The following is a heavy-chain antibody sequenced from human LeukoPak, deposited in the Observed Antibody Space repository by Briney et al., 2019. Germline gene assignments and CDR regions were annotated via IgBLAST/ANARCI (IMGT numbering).Heavy chain of an antibody. CDR1: GFTFSSYA. CDR3: AKDRTSLAVAGTWFDP. Sequence: PGGSLRLSCAASGFTFSSYAMSWVRQAPGKGLEWVSAISGSGGSTYYADSVKGRFTISRDNSKNTLYLQMNSLRAEDTAVYYCAKDRTSLAVAGTWFDPWGQGTLVTVSS. V-gene: IGHV3-23*01. D-gene: IGHD6-19*01. CDR2: ISGSGGST. J-gene: IGHJ5*02.